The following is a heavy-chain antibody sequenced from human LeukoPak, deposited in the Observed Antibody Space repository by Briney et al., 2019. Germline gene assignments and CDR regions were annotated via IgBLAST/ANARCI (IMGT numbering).Heavy chain of an antibody. CDR1: GFTFSSYW. CDR3: ARDRGRYGSSSAPLDY. Sequence: PGGSLRLSCAASGFTFSSYWMSWVRQAPGKGLEWVANIKRDGSETYYVVSVKGRFTISRDNAKNSLYLQMNSLRAEDTAIYYCARDRGRYGSSSAPLDYWGQGTLVTVSS. V-gene: IGHV3-7*01. D-gene: IGHD6-6*01. J-gene: IGHJ4*02. CDR2: IKRDGSET.